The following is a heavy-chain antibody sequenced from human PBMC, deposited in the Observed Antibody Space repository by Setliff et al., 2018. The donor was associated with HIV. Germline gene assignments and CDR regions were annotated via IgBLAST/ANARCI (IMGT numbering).Heavy chain of an antibody. Sequence: AGGSLRLSCEASGFNVEKSGMHWVRQAPGKGLVWVSRINSDGTSTTYADSVKGRFTISRDNAKNTLYLQMNSLRAEDTAVYYCARDLSYDYDRSSDTFDYWGQGTLVTVSS. D-gene: IGHD3-22*01. CDR3: ARDLSYDYDRSSDTFDY. J-gene: IGHJ4*02. CDR1: GFNVEKSG. V-gene: IGHV3-74*03. CDR2: INSDGTST.